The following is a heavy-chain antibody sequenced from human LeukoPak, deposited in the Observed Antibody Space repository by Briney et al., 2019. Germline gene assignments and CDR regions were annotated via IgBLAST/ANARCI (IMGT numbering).Heavy chain of an antibody. CDR3: ARDLHNYYFDY. J-gene: IGHJ4*02. D-gene: IGHD1-1*01. CDR1: GFTFSDYY. V-gene: IGHV3-11*05. Sequence: KPGGSLRLSCAASGFTFSDYYVSWIRQAPGKGLEWVSYISSSSSYTNYADSVKGRFTISRDNAKNSLYLQMNSLRAEDTAVYYCARDLHNYYFDYWGQGTLVTVSS. CDR2: ISSSSSYT.